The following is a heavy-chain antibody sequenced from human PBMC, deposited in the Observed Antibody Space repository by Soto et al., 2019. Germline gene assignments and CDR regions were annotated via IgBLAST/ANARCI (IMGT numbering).Heavy chain of an antibody. V-gene: IGHV3-30-3*01. Sequence: QVQLVESGRGVVQPGRSLRLSCAASGFTFSSYAMHWVRQAPGKGLEWVAVISYDGSNKYYADSVKGRFTISRDNSKNTLYLQMSSLRAEDTAVYYCASAVATRGSFDYWGQGTLVTVSS. CDR1: GFTFSSYA. D-gene: IGHD5-12*01. CDR2: ISYDGSNK. CDR3: ASAVATRGSFDY. J-gene: IGHJ4*02.